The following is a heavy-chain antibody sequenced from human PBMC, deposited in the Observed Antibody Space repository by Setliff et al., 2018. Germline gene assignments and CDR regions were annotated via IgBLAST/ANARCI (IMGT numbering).Heavy chain of an antibody. J-gene: IGHJ5*02. Sequence: SETLSLTCSVSGDSITRSGYYWGRVRQSPGKGLEWIGNMYYIGSYDYNPSLKSRVTISLDTSKNQFSLKLTSVTAADTAVYYCARSYHLVLTNWFDAWGQGIRVTVSS. V-gene: IGHV4-39*07. CDR2: MYYIGSY. CDR1: GDSITRSGYY. D-gene: IGHD1-26*01. CDR3: ARSYHLVLTNWFDA.